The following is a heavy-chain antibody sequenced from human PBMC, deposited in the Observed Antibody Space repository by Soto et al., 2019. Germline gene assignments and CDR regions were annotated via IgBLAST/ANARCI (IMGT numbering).Heavy chain of an antibody. CDR1: GFTFSSYA. CDR3: ARALPIYDILTGYYGAAASGRLDV. Sequence: PGGSLRLSCAAAGFTFSSYAMHWVRQAPGKGLEWVAVISYDGNNKYYADSVKGRFTIARDNSKNTLYLQMNSLRAENTAVYYCARALPIYDILTGYYGAAASGRLDVWGQGTTVTVSS. CDR2: ISYDGNNK. V-gene: IGHV3-30-3*01. D-gene: IGHD3-9*01. J-gene: IGHJ6*02.